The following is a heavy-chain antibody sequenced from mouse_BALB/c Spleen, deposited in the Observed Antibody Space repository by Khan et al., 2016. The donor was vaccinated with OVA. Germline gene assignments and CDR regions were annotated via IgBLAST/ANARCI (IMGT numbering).Heavy chain of an antibody. CDR3: ARSYDGAWFAY. D-gene: IGHD1-1*01. Sequence: QVQLQQSGPELVKPGASVKMSCKASGYTFTDYVITWVNQRTGLGLEWIGEIYPGSGRTYYNERFKDKATLTADKSSNTAYMQLSSLTSEDSAVYFCARSYDGAWFAYWGQGTLVTVSA. CDR1: GYTFTDYV. CDR2: IYPGSGRT. J-gene: IGHJ3*01. V-gene: IGHV1-77*01.